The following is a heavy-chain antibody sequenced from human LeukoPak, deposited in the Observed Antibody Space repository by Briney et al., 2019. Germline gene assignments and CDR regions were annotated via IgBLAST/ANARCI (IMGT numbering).Heavy chain of an antibody. D-gene: IGHD6-6*01. V-gene: IGHV3-48*01. Sequence: GGSLRLSCAASGFTFSSYSMNWVRQAPGKGLEWVSYISSSSSTIYYADSVKGRFTISRDNAKNSLYLQMNSLKTEDTAVYYCTRRGFIAALPYYMDVWGKGTTVTVSS. J-gene: IGHJ6*03. CDR2: ISSSSSTI. CDR1: GFTFSSYS. CDR3: TRRGFIAALPYYMDV.